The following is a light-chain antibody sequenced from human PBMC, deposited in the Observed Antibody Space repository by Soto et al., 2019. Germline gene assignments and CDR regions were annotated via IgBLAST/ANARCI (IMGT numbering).Light chain of an antibody. J-gene: IGKJ1*01. CDR3: QQYYVSRT. CDR1: QSLISTY. Sequence: EIVLTQSPDTLSLSPGESASLSCSVSQSLISTYLAWYQQKPGQAPRLLIYGTSSRATGVPDRFSGSGSGTDFTLTISRLEPEDFAMYYCQQYYVSRTFGQGTKVDIK. CDR2: GTS. V-gene: IGKV3-20*01.